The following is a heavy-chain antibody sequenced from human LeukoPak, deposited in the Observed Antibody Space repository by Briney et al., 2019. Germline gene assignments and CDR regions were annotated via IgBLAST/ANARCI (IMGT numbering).Heavy chain of an antibody. Sequence: GGSLRFSCAGSGFTFNNYAMNWVRQAPGKGLQWVAAVSGDGQRTFYADSVKGRFTIFRDNSMNTLSLQMNSLRADDTALYYCAKEQDNLLLLSHFDAWGQGILVTVSA. V-gene: IGHV3-23*01. CDR3: AKEQDNLLLLSHFDA. D-gene: IGHD1-14*01. J-gene: IGHJ4*02. CDR1: GFTFNNYA. CDR2: VSGDGQRT.